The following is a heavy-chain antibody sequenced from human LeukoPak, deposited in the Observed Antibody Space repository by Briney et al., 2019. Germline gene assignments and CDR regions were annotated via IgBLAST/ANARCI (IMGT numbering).Heavy chain of an antibody. Sequence: SVKVSCKASGGTFISYAISWVRQAPGQGLEWMGGIIPIFGTADYAQKFQGRVTITADESTSTAYMELSSLRSEDTAVYYCARGSPYYYDSSGYYFPPYYFDYWGQGTLVTVSS. V-gene: IGHV1-69*13. J-gene: IGHJ4*02. D-gene: IGHD3-22*01. CDR2: IIPIFGTA. CDR3: ARGSPYYYDSSGYYFPPYYFDY. CDR1: GGTFISYA.